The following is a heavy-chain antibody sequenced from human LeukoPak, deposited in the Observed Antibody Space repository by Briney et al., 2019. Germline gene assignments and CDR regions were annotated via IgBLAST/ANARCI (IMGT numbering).Heavy chain of an antibody. CDR3: ARGVSGSGKGGFDY. V-gene: IGHV4-31*03. J-gene: IGHJ4*02. Sequence: SETLSLTCTVSGGSINSGGYYWSWIRQHPGKGLEWIAYIYYSGSAYYNPSLKSRVTISIDTSKDQFSLKLSSVTAADTAVYYCARGVSGSGKGGFDYWGQGTLVTVSS. CDR1: GGSINSGGYY. CDR2: IYYSGSA. D-gene: IGHD3-10*01.